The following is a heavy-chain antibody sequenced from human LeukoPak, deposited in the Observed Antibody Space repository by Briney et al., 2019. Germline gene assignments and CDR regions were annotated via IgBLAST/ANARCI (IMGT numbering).Heavy chain of an antibody. CDR2: ISYDGSNK. D-gene: IGHD1-14*01. V-gene: IGHV3-30*04. Sequence: GGSLRLSCAASGFTFNTYTMHWVRQAPGKGLEWVAVISYDGSNKYYADSVKGRFTISRDNSKNTLYLQMNSLRAEDTAVYYCAKGSPEYDYWGQGTLVTVSS. J-gene: IGHJ4*02. CDR3: AKGSPEYDY. CDR1: GFTFNTYT.